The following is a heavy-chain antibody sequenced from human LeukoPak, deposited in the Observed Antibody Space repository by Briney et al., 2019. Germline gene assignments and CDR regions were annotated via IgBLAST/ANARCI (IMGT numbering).Heavy chain of an antibody. J-gene: IGHJ5*02. CDR3: ARDCSSTSCYRSGLDP. CDR2: INNDGSST. D-gene: IGHD2-2*01. Sequence: GGSLRLSCAASGFTFSSYWMPWVRQAPGKGLVWVSRINNDGSSTNYADSVKGRFTISRDNAKNTLYLQMNSLRAEDTAVYYCARDCSSTSCYRSGLDPWGQGTLVTVPS. V-gene: IGHV3-74*01. CDR1: GFTFSSYW.